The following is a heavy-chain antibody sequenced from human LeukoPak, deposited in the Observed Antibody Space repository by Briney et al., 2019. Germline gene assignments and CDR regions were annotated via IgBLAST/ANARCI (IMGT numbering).Heavy chain of an antibody. Sequence: GGSLRLSCAASGFTFSSYSMNWVRQAPGKGLEWGSYISGSSSTIYYADSVKGRFTISRDNGKNTLYLQMSSLRAEDTAVYYCARGSTYYDSSGQVPFDYWGQGTLVTVSS. J-gene: IGHJ4*02. CDR1: GFTFSSYS. D-gene: IGHD3-22*01. V-gene: IGHV3-48*01. CDR2: ISGSSSTI. CDR3: ARGSTYYDSSGQVPFDY.